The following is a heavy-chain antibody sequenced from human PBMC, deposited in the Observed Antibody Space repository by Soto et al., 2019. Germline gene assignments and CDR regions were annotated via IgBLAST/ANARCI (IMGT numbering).Heavy chain of an antibody. D-gene: IGHD6-19*01. CDR3: ARGEVAVAGGGYYCCCGMSV. V-gene: IGHV4-61*01. Sequence: PSETLSLPCTVSGGSVSSGSYYWSWIRQPPGKGLEWIGYIYYSGSTNYNPSLKSRVTISVDTSKNQFSQKLSSSTAAATAVSYCARGEVAVAGGGYYCCCGMSVMGRVTTVTVAS. J-gene: IGHJ6*02. CDR2: IYYSGST. CDR1: GGSVSSGSYY.